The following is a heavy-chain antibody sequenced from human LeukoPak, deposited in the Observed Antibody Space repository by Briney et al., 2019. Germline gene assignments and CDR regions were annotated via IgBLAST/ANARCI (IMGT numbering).Heavy chain of an antibody. J-gene: IGHJ4*02. V-gene: IGHV4-38-2*01. CDR2: IYHSGST. Sequence: SETLFLTCAVSGYSISSGYYWGWIRQPPGKGLEWIGSIYHSGSTYYNPSLKSRVTISVDTSKNQFSLKLSSVTAADTAVYCCARKSWFGELLFDYWGQGTLVTVSS. CDR3: ARKSWFGELLFDY. CDR1: GYSISSGYY. D-gene: IGHD3-10*01.